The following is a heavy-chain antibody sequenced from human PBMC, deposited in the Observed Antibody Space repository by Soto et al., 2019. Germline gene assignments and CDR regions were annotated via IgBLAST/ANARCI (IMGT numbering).Heavy chain of an antibody. Sequence: SETLSLTCAVSGGSITSGNSYSWSWIRQPPGKGLEWIGSISHTGSTSYNPSLKSRLTMSVDKSKNQFSLRLSSVTAADMAVYYCARAVAPYFGTWFDPWGQGILVTVSS. CDR3: ARAVAPYFGTWFDP. CDR1: GGSITSGNSYS. V-gene: IGHV4-30-2*01. J-gene: IGHJ5*02. CDR2: ISHTGST. D-gene: IGHD3-10*01.